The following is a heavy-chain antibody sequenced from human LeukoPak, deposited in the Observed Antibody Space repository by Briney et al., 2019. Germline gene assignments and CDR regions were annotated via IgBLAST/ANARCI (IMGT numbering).Heavy chain of an antibody. D-gene: IGHD3-10*01. CDR3: ASRGMVRGVITPNDY. Sequence: SETLSLTSTVSGGSISSYYWSWIRQPAGKGLEWIGRIYTSGSTNYNPSLKSRVTMSVDTSKNQFSLKLSSVTAADTAVYYCASRGMVRGVITPNDYWGQGTLVTVSS. V-gene: IGHV4-4*07. J-gene: IGHJ4*02. CDR2: IYTSGST. CDR1: GGSISSYY.